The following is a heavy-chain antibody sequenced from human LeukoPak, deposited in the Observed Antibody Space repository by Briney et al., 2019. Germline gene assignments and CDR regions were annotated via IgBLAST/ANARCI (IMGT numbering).Heavy chain of an antibody. Sequence: GASVKVSCKASGYTFTTYDINWVRQATGQGLEWMGWLSPNSGQTAYAQKFQGRVTMTGDISISTFYLELSSLTSEDTAVYYCTRGNGVAGDYWGQGTLVTVSS. CDR3: TRGNGVAGDY. CDR1: GYTFTTYD. CDR2: LSPNSGQT. D-gene: IGHD6-19*01. J-gene: IGHJ4*02. V-gene: IGHV1-8*01.